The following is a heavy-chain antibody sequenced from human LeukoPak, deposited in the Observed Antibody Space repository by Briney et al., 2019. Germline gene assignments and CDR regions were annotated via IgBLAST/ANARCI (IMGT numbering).Heavy chain of an antibody. Sequence: GASLKISCKGSGSRFTSYWIGWVRRMPGKGLEWMGITYPGDSDTRYSPSFQGQVTISVDKSISTAYLQWSSLKASDTAMYYCARVDSSGYHTFDYWGQGTLVTVSS. CDR3: ARVDSSGYHTFDY. CDR1: GSRFTSYW. D-gene: IGHD3-22*01. J-gene: IGHJ4*02. V-gene: IGHV5-51*01. CDR2: TYPGDSDT.